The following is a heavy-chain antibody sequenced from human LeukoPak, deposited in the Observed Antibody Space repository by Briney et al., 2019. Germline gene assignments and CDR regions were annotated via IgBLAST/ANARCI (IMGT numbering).Heavy chain of an antibody. CDR3: ARAEGIAVAGNYYYGMDV. D-gene: IGHD6-19*01. CDR1: GFTFSSYW. CDR2: INSDGSST. V-gene: IGHV3-74*01. Sequence: PGGSLRLSCAASGFTFSSYWMHWVRQAPGKGLVWVSGINSDGSSTSYADSVKGRFTISRDNAKNTLYLQMNSLRAEDTAVYYCARAEGIAVAGNYYYGMDVWGKGTTVTVSS. J-gene: IGHJ6*04.